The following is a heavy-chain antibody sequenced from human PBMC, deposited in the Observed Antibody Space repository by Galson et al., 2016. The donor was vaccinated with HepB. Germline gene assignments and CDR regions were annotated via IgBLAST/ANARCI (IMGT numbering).Heavy chain of an antibody. V-gene: IGHV1-69-2*01. CDR3: ATVPHGAFDG. CDR2: LDPEDGKT. J-gene: IGHJ3*01. CDR1: GYTFTASS. Sequence: VKVSCKVSGYTFTASSIHWVQQAPGKGLEWVGLLDPEDGKTIYAEKFQGRITITADTSTDTAYMELSSLRSEDTAVYYCATVPHGAFDGWGQGTMVTVPS.